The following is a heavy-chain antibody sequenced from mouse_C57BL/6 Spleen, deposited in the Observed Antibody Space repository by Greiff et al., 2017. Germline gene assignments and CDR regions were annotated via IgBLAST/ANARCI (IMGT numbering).Heavy chain of an antibody. CDR1: GYSFTGYY. D-gene: IGHD1-1*01. V-gene: IGHV1-42*01. CDR3: ARSTVVATVDY. CDR2: INPSTGGT. Sequence: VQLQQSGPELVKPGASVKISCKASGYSFTGYYMNWVKQSPEKSLEWIGEINPSTGGTTYNQKFKAKATLAVDKSSSTAYMQLKSLTSEDSAVXYCARSTVVATVDYWGQGTTLTVSS. J-gene: IGHJ2*01.